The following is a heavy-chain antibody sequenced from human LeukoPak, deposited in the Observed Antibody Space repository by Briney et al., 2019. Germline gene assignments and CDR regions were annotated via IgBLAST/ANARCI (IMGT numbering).Heavy chain of an antibody. CDR1: GGSISSSNFY. CDR3: ARSGPYQLGSGNYAFDI. D-gene: IGHD3-10*01. V-gene: IGHV4-39*07. CDR2: VHYSGGP. Sequence: SETLSLTCTVSGGSISSSNFYWGRIRQPPGKGLEWIGSVHYSGGPYYNASVKSRVTISVDTSRNQFSLRLNSVTAADTAVYYCARSGPYQLGSGNYAFDIWGQGTMVSVSS. J-gene: IGHJ3*02.